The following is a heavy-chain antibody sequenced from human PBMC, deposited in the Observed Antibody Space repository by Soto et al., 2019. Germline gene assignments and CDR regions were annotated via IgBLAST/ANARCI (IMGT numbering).Heavy chain of an antibody. CDR3: AKPVFESSYGYGTTSNHFDY. J-gene: IGHJ4*02. D-gene: IGHD5-18*01. CDR1: VFTFSSYG. CDR2: ISYDGSNK. Sequence: GWSLRLSCASSVFTFSSYGMHWVRQAPGKGLEWVAVISYDGSNKYYADSVKGRFTISRDNSKNTLYLQMNSLRAEDTAVYYCAKPVFESSYGYGTTSNHFDYWGQGTLVTVSS. V-gene: IGHV3-30*18.